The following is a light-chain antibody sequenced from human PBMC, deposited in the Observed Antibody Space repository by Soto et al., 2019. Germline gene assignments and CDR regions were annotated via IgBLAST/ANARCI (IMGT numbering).Light chain of an antibody. CDR2: WAS. CDR1: QSLFFSSNNKNY. Sequence: DIVVTQSPDSLAVSLGERATIDCKSSQSLFFSSNNKNYLAWYQLKPGQPPRLLISWASTRESWVPDRFSCSGSETDFTLTFRSLQPEDGAVYYCQQYYGTSTFGQGTRVEIK. CDR3: QQYYGTST. V-gene: IGKV4-1*01. J-gene: IGKJ1*01.